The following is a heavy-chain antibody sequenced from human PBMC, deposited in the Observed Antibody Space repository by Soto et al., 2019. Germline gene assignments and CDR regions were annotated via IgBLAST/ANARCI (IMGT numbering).Heavy chain of an antibody. V-gene: IGHV3-33*01. Sequence: QVQLVESGGGVVQPGRSLRLSCAASGFTFSSYGMHWVRQAPGKGLEWVAVIWYDGSNKYYADSVKGRFTISRDNSKNTLYLQMNSLRAEDMAVYYCARGDYYVSSGYLYYFDYWGQGTLVTVSS. D-gene: IGHD3-22*01. J-gene: IGHJ4*02. CDR1: GFTFSSYG. CDR3: ARGDYYVSSGYLYYFDY. CDR2: IWYDGSNK.